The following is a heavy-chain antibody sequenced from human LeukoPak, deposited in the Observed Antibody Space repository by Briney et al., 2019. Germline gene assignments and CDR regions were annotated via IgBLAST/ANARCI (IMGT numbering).Heavy chain of an antibody. CDR3: AREPPRGSFDY. CDR1: GFTVSSNY. J-gene: IGHJ4*02. CDR2: ISSSSSYI. V-gene: IGHV3-21*01. D-gene: IGHD1-26*01. Sequence: GGSLRLSCAASGFTVSSNYMSWVRQAPGKGLEWVSSISSSSSYIYYADSVKGRFTISRDNAKNSLYLQMNSLRAEDTAVYYCAREPPRGSFDYWGQGTLVTVSS.